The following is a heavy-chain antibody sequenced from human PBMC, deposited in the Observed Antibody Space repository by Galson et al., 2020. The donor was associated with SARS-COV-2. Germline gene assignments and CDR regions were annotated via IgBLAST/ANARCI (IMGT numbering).Heavy chain of an antibody. V-gene: IGHV4-39*07. CDR1: GGSISSSSYY. CDR2: IYYSGST. D-gene: IGHD3-22*01. J-gene: IGHJ6*02. CDR3: ARESQNDYYDSSGYFLYYYYGMDV. Sequence: SETLSLTCTVSGGSISSSSYYWGWIRQPPGKGLEWIGSIYYSGSTYYNPSLKSRVTISVDTSKNQFSLKLSSVTAADTAVYYCARESQNDYYDSSGYFLYYYYGMDVWGQGTTVTVSS.